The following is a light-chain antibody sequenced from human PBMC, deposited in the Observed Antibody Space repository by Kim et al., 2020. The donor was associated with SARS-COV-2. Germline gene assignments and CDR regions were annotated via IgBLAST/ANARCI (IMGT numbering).Light chain of an antibody. Sequence: EIVLTQSPATLSVSPGESVTLSCRASQSISRSLAWYQQKPGQAPRLLIYDAASRPAEVPGRFRGSGSGTQFTLTISSLQSEDFAVYYCKKSITFGGGTKVEIK. CDR1: QSISRS. J-gene: IGKJ4*01. V-gene: IGKV3-15*01. CDR3: KKSIT. CDR2: DAA.